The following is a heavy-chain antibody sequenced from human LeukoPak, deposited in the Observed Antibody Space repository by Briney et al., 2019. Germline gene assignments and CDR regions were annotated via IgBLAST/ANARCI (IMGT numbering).Heavy chain of an antibody. Sequence: ASAKVSCKASGYTFTSYAMHWVRQAPGQRLEWMGWINAGNGNTKYSQKFQGRVTITRDTSASTAYMELSSLRSEDTAVYYCAMRGDYTGLYIEYWGQGTLVTVSS. D-gene: IGHD4-11*01. CDR2: INAGNGNT. CDR1: GYTFTSYA. CDR3: AMRGDYTGLYIEY. V-gene: IGHV1-3*01. J-gene: IGHJ4*02.